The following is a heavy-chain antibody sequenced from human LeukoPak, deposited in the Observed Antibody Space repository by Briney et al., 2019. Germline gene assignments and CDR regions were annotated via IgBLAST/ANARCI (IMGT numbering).Heavy chain of an antibody. CDR2: ISGSGGST. CDR3: AKPIISDAFDI. V-gene: IGHV3-23*01. CDR1: WFTFSSYG. Sequence: GSLRLFCAASWFTFSSYGLSWVRQGSGEGVEWVSAISGSGGSTYYADSVKGRFTISRDNSKNTLYLQMNSLRAEDTAVYYCAKPIISDAFDIWGQGTMVTVSS. J-gene: IGHJ3*02. D-gene: IGHD3-10*01.